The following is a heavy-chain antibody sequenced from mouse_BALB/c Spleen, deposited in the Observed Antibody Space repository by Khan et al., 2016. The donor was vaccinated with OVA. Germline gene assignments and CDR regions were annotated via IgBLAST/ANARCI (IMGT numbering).Heavy chain of an antibody. CDR1: GFSLTNYG. CDR2: IWSDGST. J-gene: IGHJ4*01. V-gene: IGHV2-6-1*01. D-gene: IGHD2-10*01. Sequence: VQLKHSGPGLVAPSQSLSITCTISGFSLTNYGIHWVRQPPGKGLEWLVVIWSDGSTTYNSALKSRLTISKDNSKSQVFLKMNSLQTDDTAMYFCARQPYYHYNVMDYWGQGTSVTVSS. CDR3: ARQPYYHYNVMDY.